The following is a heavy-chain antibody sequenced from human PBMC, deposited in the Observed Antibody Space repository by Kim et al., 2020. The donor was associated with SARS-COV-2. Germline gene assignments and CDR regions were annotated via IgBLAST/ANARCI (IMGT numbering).Heavy chain of an antibody. V-gene: IGHV4-39*01. D-gene: IGHD2-21*02. CDR3: ARRVTLDAFDV. Sequence: SPSLMSRVTTSVDTSRNQFSLKLYSVTAADTAMYYCARRVTLDAFDVWGQGTMLTVSA. J-gene: IGHJ3*01.